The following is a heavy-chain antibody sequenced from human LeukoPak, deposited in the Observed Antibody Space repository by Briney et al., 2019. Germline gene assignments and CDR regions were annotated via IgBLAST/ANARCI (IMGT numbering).Heavy chain of an antibody. CDR1: GYTLTELS. Sequence: ASVKVSCKVSGYTLTELSMHWVRQAPGKGLEWMGGFDPEDGETIYAQKFQGRVTMTEDTSTDTAYMELSSLRSEDTAVYYCARKSLRVEYSSSSDYWGQGTLVTVSS. CDR2: FDPEDGET. J-gene: IGHJ4*02. CDR3: ARKSLRVEYSSSSDY. V-gene: IGHV1-24*01. D-gene: IGHD6-6*01.